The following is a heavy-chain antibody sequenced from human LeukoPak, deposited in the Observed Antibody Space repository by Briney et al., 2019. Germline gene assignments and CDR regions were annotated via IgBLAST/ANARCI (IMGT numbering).Heavy chain of an antibody. CDR2: IYYSGST. V-gene: IGHV4-39*01. CDR1: GGSITSNTNY. Sequence: SETLSLTCTVSGGSITSNTNYWDWIRQSPGRGLEWIGSIYYSGSTYYSPSLKSRVTMSVDTSKNQFSLKLTSVNAADTAVYYCARRAVVPAAKSVFDYWGQGTLVTVSS. D-gene: IGHD2-2*01. CDR3: ARRAVVPAAKSVFDY. J-gene: IGHJ4*02.